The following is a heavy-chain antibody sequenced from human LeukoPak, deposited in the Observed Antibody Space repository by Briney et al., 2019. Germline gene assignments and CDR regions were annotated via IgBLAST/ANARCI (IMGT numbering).Heavy chain of an antibody. CDR2: IYPGDSDT. Sequence: GESLKISCKGSGYSFTSYWIGWVRQMPGKGLEWMGIIYPGDSDTRYSPSLQGQVTISADRSISTAYLQWSSLKASDTAIYYCARRITMIVVVTPYDAFDIWGQGTMVTVSS. CDR1: GYSFTSYW. D-gene: IGHD3-22*01. J-gene: IGHJ3*02. CDR3: ARRITMIVVVTPYDAFDI. V-gene: IGHV5-51*01.